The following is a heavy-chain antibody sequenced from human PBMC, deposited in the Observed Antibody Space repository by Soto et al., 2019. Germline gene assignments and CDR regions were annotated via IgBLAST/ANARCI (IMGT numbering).Heavy chain of an antibody. CDR3: AARGYSGYEADY. Sequence: PGESLKISCKGSGYSFTSYWISWVRQMPGKGLEWMGRIDPSDSYTNYSPSFQGHVTISADKSISTAYLQWSSLKASDTAMYYCAARGYSGYEADYWGQGTLVTVSS. CDR1: GYSFTSYW. CDR2: IDPSDSYT. D-gene: IGHD5-12*01. J-gene: IGHJ4*02. V-gene: IGHV5-10-1*01.